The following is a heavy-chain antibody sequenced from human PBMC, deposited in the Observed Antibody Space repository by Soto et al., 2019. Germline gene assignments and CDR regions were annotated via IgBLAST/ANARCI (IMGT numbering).Heavy chain of an antibody. Sequence: PGGSLRLSCAASGFTVSSNYMSWVRQAPGKGLEWVSVTYSGGSTYYAESVKGRFTISRDNSKNTLDLQMNSLRDEDTAIYYCAREKYRAVAGLTPPFGMDVWGPGITVTVSS. CDR3: AREKYRAVAGLTPPFGMDV. J-gene: IGHJ6*02. D-gene: IGHD6-19*01. CDR2: TYSGGST. CDR1: GFTVSSNY. V-gene: IGHV3-53*01.